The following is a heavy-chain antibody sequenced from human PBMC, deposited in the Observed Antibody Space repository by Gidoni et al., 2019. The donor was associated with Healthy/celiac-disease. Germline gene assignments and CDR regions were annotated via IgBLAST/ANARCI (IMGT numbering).Heavy chain of an antibody. CDR1: GFTFSSYS. Sequence: EVQLVESGGGLVQPGGSLRLSCAASGFTFSSYSMNWVRQAPRKGLGWVSYISSSSSTISYADSVKGRFTISRDNAKNSLYLQMNSLRAEDTAVYYCARDLGSGWYGEFDYWGQGTLVTVSS. CDR3: ARDLGSGWYGEFDY. CDR2: ISSSSSTI. V-gene: IGHV3-48*01. J-gene: IGHJ4*02. D-gene: IGHD6-19*01.